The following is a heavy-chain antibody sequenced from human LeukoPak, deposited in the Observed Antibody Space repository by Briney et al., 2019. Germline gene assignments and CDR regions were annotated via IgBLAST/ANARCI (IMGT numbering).Heavy chain of an antibody. J-gene: IGHJ5*02. D-gene: IGHD3-10*01. V-gene: IGHV1-18*01. CDR2: ISAYNGNT. CDR3: ARGPSITMVRGVSIIVDKWFDP. Sequence: ASVKVSCKASGYTFTSYGISWVRQAPGQGLEWMGWISAYNGNTNYAQKLQDRVTMTTDTSTSTAYMELRSLRSDDTAVYYCARGPSITMVRGVSIIVDKWFDPWGQGTLVTVSS. CDR1: GYTFTSYG.